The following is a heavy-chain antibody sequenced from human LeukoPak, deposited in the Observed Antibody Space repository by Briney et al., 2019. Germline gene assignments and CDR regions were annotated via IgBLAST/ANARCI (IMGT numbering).Heavy chain of an antibody. D-gene: IGHD3-22*01. Sequence: PSETLSLTCTVSGGSISTSNYYWGWIRQPPGKGLEWVSAISGSGGSTYYADSVKGRFTISRDNSKNTLYLQMNSLRAEDTAVYYCAKDPPVITMIVVAELDYWGQGTLVTVSS. CDR1: GGSISTSNYY. CDR2: ISGSGGST. CDR3: AKDPPVITMIVVAELDY. V-gene: IGHV3-23*01. J-gene: IGHJ4*02.